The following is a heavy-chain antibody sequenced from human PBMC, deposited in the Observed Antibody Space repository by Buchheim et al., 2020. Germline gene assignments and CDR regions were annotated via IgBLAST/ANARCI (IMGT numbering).Heavy chain of an antibody. V-gene: IGHV4-61*02. CDR3: ASHVVTVLDYYYYGMDV. CDR2: IYTSGST. Sequence: QVQLQESGPGLVKPSQTLSLTCTVSGGSISSGSSYWSWIRQPAGKGLEWIGRIYTSGSTNYNPSLKSRVTISVDTSKNTFSLKLSAVTAADTAVDYCASHVVTVLDYYYYGMDVWGQGTT. D-gene: IGHD3-22*01. J-gene: IGHJ6*02. CDR1: GGSISSGSSY.